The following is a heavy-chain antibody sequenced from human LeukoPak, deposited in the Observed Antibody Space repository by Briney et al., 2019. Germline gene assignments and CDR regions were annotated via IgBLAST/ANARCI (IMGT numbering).Heavy chain of an antibody. CDR2: ISSSSSYI. D-gene: IGHD6-19*01. CDR1: GFTFSSYS. V-gene: IGHV3-21*01. CDR3: ARAGSGWYLDY. J-gene: IGHJ4*02. Sequence: GGSLRLSCAASGFTFSSYSMNWVRQAPGKGLEWVSSISSSSSYIYYADSVKGRFTTSRDNAKNSLYLQMNSLRAEDTAVYYCARAGSGWYLDYWGQGTLVTVSS.